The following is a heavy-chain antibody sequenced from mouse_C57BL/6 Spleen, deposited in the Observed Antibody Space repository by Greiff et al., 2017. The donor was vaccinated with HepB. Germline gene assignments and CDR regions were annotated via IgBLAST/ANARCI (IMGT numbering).Heavy chain of an antibody. CDR3: ARSGSYDPHYYAMDY. CDR1: GYAFTNYL. Sequence: QVQLKQSGAELVRPGTSVKVSCKASGYAFTNYLIEWVKQRPGQGLEWIGVINPGSGGTNYNEKFKGKATLTADKSSSTAYMQLSSLTSEDSAVYFCARSGSYDPHYYAMDYWGQGTSVTVSS. V-gene: IGHV1-54*01. D-gene: IGHD2-3*01. CDR2: INPGSGGT. J-gene: IGHJ4*01.